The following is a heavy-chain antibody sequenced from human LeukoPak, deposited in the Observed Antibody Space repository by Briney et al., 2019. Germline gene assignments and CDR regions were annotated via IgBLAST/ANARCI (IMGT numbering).Heavy chain of an antibody. D-gene: IGHD3-10*01. CDR2: TSYDGIHK. CDR1: GFSLGTNA. CDR3: ARDNTYGSGTKD. V-gene: IGHV3-30-3*01. J-gene: IGHJ4*02. Sequence: GGSLRLSCTASGFSLGTNAMHWVRQAPGKGLEWVAVTSYDGIHKYYADSVKGRFTISRDTAKNTLYLQMNNLRPEDSAVYYCARDNTYGSGTKDWGQGTLVTVSS.